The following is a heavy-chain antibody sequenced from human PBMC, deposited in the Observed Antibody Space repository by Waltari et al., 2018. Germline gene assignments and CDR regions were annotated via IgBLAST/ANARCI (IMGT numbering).Heavy chain of an antibody. CDR2: VKSDGTSP. V-gene: IGHV3-74*01. J-gene: IGHJ4*02. CDR3: TTNPPGY. Sequence: EVQLVESGGGLVQSGGSLQISCADSGSEDWRDWVRQAPGKGLMWVLRVKSDGTSPTYADSVKGRFTVSRDSAKNMLYLQMNSLRAEDTAVYYCTTNPPGYWGQGTLVTVSS. CDR1: GSEDW.